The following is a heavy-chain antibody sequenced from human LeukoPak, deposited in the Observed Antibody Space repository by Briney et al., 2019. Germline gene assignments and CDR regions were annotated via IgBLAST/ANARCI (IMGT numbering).Heavy chain of an antibody. CDR2: ISGSGGST. D-gene: IGHD6-13*01. V-gene: IGHV3-23*01. CDR1: GFTFSSYA. J-gene: IGHJ4*02. Sequence: PGGSLRLSCAASGFTFSSYAMSWVRQAPGKGLEWVSAISGSGGSTYYADSVKGRITISRDNSKNTLYLQMNSLRAEDTAVYYCAKFSSSWYYFDYWGQGTLVTVSS. CDR3: AKFSSSWYYFDY.